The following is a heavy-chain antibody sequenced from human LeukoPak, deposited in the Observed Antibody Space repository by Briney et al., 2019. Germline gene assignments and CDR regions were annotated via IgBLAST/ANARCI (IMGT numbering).Heavy chain of an antibody. V-gene: IGHV1-3*01. CDR2: INAGNGNT. CDR3: ARFPPPNYDSSGSWDY. CDR1: GYTFTGYY. J-gene: IGHJ4*02. D-gene: IGHD3-22*01. Sequence: GASVKVSCKASGYTFTGYYMHWVRQAPGQRLEWMGWINAGNGNTKYSQKFQGRVTITRDTSASTAYMELSSLRSEDTAVYYCARFPPPNYDSSGSWDYWGQGTLVTVSS.